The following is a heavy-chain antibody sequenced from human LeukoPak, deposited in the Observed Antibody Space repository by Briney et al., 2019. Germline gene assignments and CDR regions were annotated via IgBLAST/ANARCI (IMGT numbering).Heavy chain of an antibody. Sequence: GGSLRLSCAASGFTFSSYGMHWVRQAPGKGLEWVAVISYDGSNKYYADSVKGRFTISRDNSKNTLYLQMNSLRAEDTAVYYCARVDRDIVVVPAAEYFDYWGQGTLVTVSS. CDR2: ISYDGSNK. J-gene: IGHJ4*02. V-gene: IGHV3-30*03. D-gene: IGHD2-2*01. CDR3: ARVDRDIVVVPAAEYFDY. CDR1: GFTFSSYG.